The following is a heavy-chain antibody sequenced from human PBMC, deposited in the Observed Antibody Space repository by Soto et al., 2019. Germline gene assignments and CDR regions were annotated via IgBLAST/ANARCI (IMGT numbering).Heavy chain of an antibody. Sequence: PSETLSLTCTVSGGSISSGDYYWSWIRQPPGKGLEWIGYIYYSGSTYYNPSLKSRVTISVDTSKNQFSLKLSSVTAADTAVYYCARICIEAASDLYGMDVSGQGITVTVS. J-gene: IGHJ6*02. V-gene: IGHV4-30-4*01. CDR2: IYYSGST. CDR3: ARICIEAASDLYGMDV. CDR1: GGSISSGDYY. D-gene: IGHD6-13*01.